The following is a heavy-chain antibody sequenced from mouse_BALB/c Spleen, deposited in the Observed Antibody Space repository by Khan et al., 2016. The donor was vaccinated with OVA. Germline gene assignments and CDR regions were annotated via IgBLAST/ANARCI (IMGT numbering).Heavy chain of an antibody. D-gene: IGHD2-12*01. V-gene: IGHV1-26*01. J-gene: IGHJ3*01. CDR1: GYSFTVYY. CDR3: ARGYEFFPY. Sequence: EVQLHQSGPDLVKPGASVKISCKASGYSFTVYYMTWVKQSHGKSPEWIGRVNPNNGDTNYNQNFKGKAILNVDKSSNTAYMELRSLTSEDSAVFYCARGYEFFPYGGQGTLVTVSA. CDR2: VNPNNGDT.